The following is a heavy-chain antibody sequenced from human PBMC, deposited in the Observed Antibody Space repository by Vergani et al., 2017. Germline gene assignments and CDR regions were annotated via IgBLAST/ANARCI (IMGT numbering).Heavy chain of an antibody. CDR3: AREERPYGGYGAHFDY. CDR2: IYTSGST. Sequence: QVQLQESGPGLVKPSQTLSLTCTVPGGSISSGSYYWSWIRQPAGKGLEWIGRIYTSGSTNYNPSLKSRVTISVDTSKNQFSLKLSSVTAADPAVYYCAREERPYGGYGAHFDYWGQGTLVTVSS. J-gene: IGHJ4*02. V-gene: IGHV4-61*02. D-gene: IGHD5-12*01. CDR1: GGSISSGSYY.